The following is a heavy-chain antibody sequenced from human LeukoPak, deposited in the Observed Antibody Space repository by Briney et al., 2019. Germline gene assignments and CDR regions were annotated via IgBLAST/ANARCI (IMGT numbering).Heavy chain of an antibody. D-gene: IGHD1-26*01. V-gene: IGHV3-74*01. CDR1: GFTFSSYW. CDR2: INSDGSTT. J-gene: IGHJ3*02. CDR3: ARRGATRVAFDI. Sequence: GGSLRLSCAASGFTFSSYWMHWVRQAPGKGLMWVSRINSDGSTTSYADSVKGRFTISRDNAKNTLYLQMNSLRAEDTAVYYCARRGATRVAFDIWGQGTMVTVSS.